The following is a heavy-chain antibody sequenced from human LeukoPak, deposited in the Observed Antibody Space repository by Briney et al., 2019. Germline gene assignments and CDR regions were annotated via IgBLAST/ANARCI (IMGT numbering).Heavy chain of an antibody. CDR2: INPNSGGT. CDR3: ARRGGDYYDSSGSFDY. J-gene: IGHJ4*02. D-gene: IGHD3-22*01. V-gene: IGHV1-2*02. Sequence: GASVKVSCKASGYTFTGYYMHWVRQAPGQGLEWMGWINPNSGGTNYAQKFQGRVTMTRDTSISTAYMELSRLRSDDTAVYYCARRGGDYYDSSGSFDYWGQGTLVTVSS. CDR1: GYTFTGYY.